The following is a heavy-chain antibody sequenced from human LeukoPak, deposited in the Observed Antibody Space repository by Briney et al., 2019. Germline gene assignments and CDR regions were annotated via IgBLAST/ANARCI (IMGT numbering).Heavy chain of an antibody. Sequence: PGRSLTLSCAASGFTFDDYAMHWVRHGPGKGLEWVSGISWNSGSIGYADSVKGRFTISRDNAKNSLYLQMTSLRAEDTAVYYCVRENSWYFDYWGQGALVTVSS. CDR2: ISWNSGSI. D-gene: IGHD6-13*01. CDR1: GFTFDDYA. J-gene: IGHJ4*02. CDR3: VRENSWYFDY. V-gene: IGHV3-9*01.